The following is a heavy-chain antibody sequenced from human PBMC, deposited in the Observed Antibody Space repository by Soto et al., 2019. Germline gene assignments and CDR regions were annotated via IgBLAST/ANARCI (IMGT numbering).Heavy chain of an antibody. D-gene: IGHD2-2*01. CDR3: ARVRKDIVVVPADLDY. Sequence: ASVKVSCKASGYTFTSYGISWVRQAPGQGLEWMGWISAYNGNTNYAQKLQGRVTMTTDTSTSTAYMELRSLRSDDTAVYYCARVRKDIVVVPADLDYWGQGTLVTVSS. V-gene: IGHV1-18*01. CDR1: GYTFTSYG. J-gene: IGHJ4*02. CDR2: ISAYNGNT.